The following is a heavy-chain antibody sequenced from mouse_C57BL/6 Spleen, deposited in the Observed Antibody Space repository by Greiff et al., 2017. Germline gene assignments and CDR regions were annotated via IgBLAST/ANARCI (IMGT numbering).Heavy chain of an antibody. CDR2: IYPGNSDT. V-gene: IGHV1-5*01. CDR1: GYTFTSYW. CDR3: TTLGSSYDWYFDV. J-gene: IGHJ1*03. D-gene: IGHD1-1*01. Sequence: EVMLVESGTVLARPGASVKMSCKTSGYTFTSYWMHWVKQRPGQGLEWIGAIYPGNSDTSYNQKFKGKAKLTAVTSASTAYMELSSLTNEDSAVXYCTTLGSSYDWYFDVWGTGTTVTVSS.